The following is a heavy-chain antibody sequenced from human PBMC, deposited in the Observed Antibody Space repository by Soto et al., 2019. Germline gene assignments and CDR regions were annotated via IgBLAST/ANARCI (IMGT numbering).Heavy chain of an antibody. D-gene: IGHD3-22*01. CDR1: GGSISSSSYY. J-gene: IGHJ5*02. Sequence: QLQLQESGPGLVKPSETLSLTCTVSGGSISSSSYYWGWIRQPPGKGLEWIGSIYYSGSTYYNPSLKSRVTISVDTSKNQFSLKLSSVTAADTAVYYCARHVYDSSDMGWFDPWGQGTLVTVSS. V-gene: IGHV4-39*01. CDR3: ARHVYDSSDMGWFDP. CDR2: IYYSGST.